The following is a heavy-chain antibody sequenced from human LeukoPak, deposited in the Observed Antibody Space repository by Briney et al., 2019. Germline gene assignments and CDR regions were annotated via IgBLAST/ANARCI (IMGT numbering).Heavy chain of an antibody. CDR2: ISNSGNNI. CDR1: GFTFSDYY. V-gene: IGHV3-11*04. D-gene: IGHD6-19*01. Sequence: KTGGSLRLSCAASGFTFSDYYMSWIRQAPGKGLEWVSYISNSGNNIYYADSVKGRFTISRDNAKNSLYLQMNSLRAEDAAVYYCAKDRTIAVAGPYFDYWGQGTLVTVSS. J-gene: IGHJ4*02. CDR3: AKDRTIAVAGPYFDY.